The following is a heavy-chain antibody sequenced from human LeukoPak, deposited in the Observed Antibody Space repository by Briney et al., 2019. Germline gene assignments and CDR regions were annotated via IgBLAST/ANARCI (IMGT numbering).Heavy chain of an antibody. V-gene: IGHV5-51*01. J-gene: IGHJ4*02. CDR1: GYSFTTYW. D-gene: IGHD6-13*01. CDR2: IHPVDSDT. Sequence: LRGSLKISCKGSGYSFTTYWIGWVRQMPGKGLGGMGIIHPVDSDTRYSPSFQGQVTIYADQSISPAYLQWSSLKASDPAMYYCVRLTYSTRWSVYWGQGTMVTVSS. CDR3: VRLTYSTRWSVY.